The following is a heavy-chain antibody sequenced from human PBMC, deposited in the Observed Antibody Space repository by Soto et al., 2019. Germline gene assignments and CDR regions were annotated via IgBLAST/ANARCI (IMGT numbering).Heavy chain of an antibody. D-gene: IGHD3-22*01. Sequence: ASVKVSCKASGYTFTNYGSSWVRQAPGQGLEWMGWISAYNGDTNYAQKLQGRVTTTTDTSTSTAYMELRSLRSDDTAVYYCARRNYPMIAELDYWGQGTLVTVSS. CDR1: GYTFTNYG. V-gene: IGHV1-18*01. J-gene: IGHJ4*02. CDR3: ARRNYPMIAELDY. CDR2: ISAYNGDT.